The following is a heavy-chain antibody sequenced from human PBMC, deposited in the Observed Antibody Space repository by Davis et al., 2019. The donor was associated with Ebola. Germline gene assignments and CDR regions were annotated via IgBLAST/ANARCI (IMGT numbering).Heavy chain of an antibody. CDR2: ISGSGGST. V-gene: IGHV3-23*01. Sequence: GRSLRPSCPASAFTFTSYAMSWVRQAPGKGLEWVSAISGSGGSTYYADSVKGRFTIDRDNSKNTLYLQTNSLRAEETAVYYCAKAGATYVASYYYYGMDVWGQGTTVTVSS. J-gene: IGHJ6*02. CDR1: AFTFTSYA. CDR3: AKAGATYVASYYYYGMDV. D-gene: IGHD1-26*01.